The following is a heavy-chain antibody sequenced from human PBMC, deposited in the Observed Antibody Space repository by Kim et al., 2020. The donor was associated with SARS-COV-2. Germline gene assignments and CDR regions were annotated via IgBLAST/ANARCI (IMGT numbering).Heavy chain of an antibody. J-gene: IGHJ4*02. V-gene: IGHV1-46*01. Sequence: SYPQKFQARVTMTRDTSTSTVYMELSSLRSEDTAVYYCAREGPNTYYFDYWGQGTLVTVSS. CDR3: AREGPNTYYFDY. D-gene: IGHD3-16*01.